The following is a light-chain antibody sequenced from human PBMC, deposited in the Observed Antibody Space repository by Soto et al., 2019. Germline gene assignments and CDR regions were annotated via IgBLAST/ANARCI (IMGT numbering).Light chain of an antibody. Sequence: QSVLTQPPSASGTPGQRVTISCSGSSSNIGSNTVNWSQQLPGTAPKLLIYNNNQRPSGVPDRFSGSKSGTSASLAISGLLSEDEADYYCATWDASLNGWVFGGGTKLTVL. CDR1: SSNIGSNT. V-gene: IGLV1-44*01. CDR3: ATWDASLNGWV. J-gene: IGLJ3*02. CDR2: NNN.